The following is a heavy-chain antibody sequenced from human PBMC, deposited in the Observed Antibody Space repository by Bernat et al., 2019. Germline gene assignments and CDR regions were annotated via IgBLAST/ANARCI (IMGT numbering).Heavy chain of an antibody. V-gene: IGHV3-23*01. Sequence: EVQLLESGGGLVQPGGSLRLACAASGFTFRNYVMSWVRQAPGKGLEWVSGIDRDGGHKYYAGSVKGRLTISRDNSKNTLYLQMNSLRAEDTAVYYGAKWTDRSGCWWSSDYWGQGSLVTVSS. CDR2: IDRDGGHK. CDR1: GFTFRNYV. D-gene: IGHD3-3*01. J-gene: IGHJ4*02. CDR3: AKWTDRSGCWWSSDY.